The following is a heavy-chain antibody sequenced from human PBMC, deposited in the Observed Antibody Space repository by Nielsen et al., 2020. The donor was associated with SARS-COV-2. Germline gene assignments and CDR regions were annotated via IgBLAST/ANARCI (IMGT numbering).Heavy chain of an antibody. D-gene: IGHD5-18*01. CDR1: GYTFTSYG. J-gene: IGHJ4*02. CDR2: IIPIFGTA. V-gene: IGHV1-69*13. CDR3: ARGASGEYSYGYGY. Sequence: SVKVSCKASGYTFTSYGISWVRQAPGQGLEWMGGIIPIFGTANYAQKFQGRVTIMADESTSTAYMELSSLRSEDTAVYYCARGASGEYSYGYGYWGQGTLVTVSS.